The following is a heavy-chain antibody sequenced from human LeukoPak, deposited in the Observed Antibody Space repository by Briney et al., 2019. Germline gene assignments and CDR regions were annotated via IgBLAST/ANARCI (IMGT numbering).Heavy chain of an antibody. J-gene: IGHJ6*02. CDR2: INHSGST. D-gene: IGHD2-2*02. CDR1: GGSFSDSY. V-gene: IGHV4-34*01. Sequence: PSETLSLTCAVYGGSFSDSYWSWIRQPPGKGLEWIGEINHSGSTNFKSSLKSRVTISVDTSKNQFSLKLSSVTAADTAVYFCARGSRYCSSISCYKYYYAMDVWAKGPRSPSP. CDR3: ARGSRYCSSISCYKYYYAMDV.